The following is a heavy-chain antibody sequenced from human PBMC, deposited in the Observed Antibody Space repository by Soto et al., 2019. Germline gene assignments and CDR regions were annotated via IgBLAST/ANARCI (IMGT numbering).Heavy chain of an antibody. J-gene: IGHJ4*02. Sequence: QVQLVESGGGVVQPGRSLRLSCAASGFTFSYNGMHWVRQAPGKGLEWVAVIWYDGSKIYYADSVKGRFTISRDNSKNTLFLQMNSLRADDTAVYYCARGVDYGDYAIDYWGQGTLVTVSS. CDR1: GFTFSYNG. CDR3: ARGVDYGDYAIDY. CDR2: IWYDGSKI. V-gene: IGHV3-33*01. D-gene: IGHD4-17*01.